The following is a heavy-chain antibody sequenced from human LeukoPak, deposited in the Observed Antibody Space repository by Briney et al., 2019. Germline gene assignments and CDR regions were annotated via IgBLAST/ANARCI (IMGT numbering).Heavy chain of an antibody. CDR3: TTDLEAWAMVRGSAFDI. CDR1: GFTFSNAW. V-gene: IGHV3-15*01. J-gene: IGHJ3*02. D-gene: IGHD3-10*01. Sequence: GGSLRLSCAASGFTFSNAWMSWVRQAPGKGLEWVGRIKSKTDGGTTDYAAPVKGRFTISRDDSKNTLYLQMNSLKTEDTAVYYCTTDLEAWAMVRGSAFDIWGQGTMVTVSS. CDR2: IKSKTDGGTT.